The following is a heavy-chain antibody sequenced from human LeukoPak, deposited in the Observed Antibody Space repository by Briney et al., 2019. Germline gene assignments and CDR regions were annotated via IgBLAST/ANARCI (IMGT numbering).Heavy chain of an antibody. CDR3: ARVIRTTVAYFDY. CDR2: IYYSGST. V-gene: IGHV4-59*12. J-gene: IGHJ4*02. CDR1: GGSISSYY. Sequence: ASETLSLTCTVSGGSISSYYWSWIRQPPGKGLEWIGYIYYSGSTNYNPSLKSRVTISVDTSKNQFSLKLSSVTAADTAVYYCARVIRTTVAYFDYWGQGTLVTVSS. D-gene: IGHD4-23*01.